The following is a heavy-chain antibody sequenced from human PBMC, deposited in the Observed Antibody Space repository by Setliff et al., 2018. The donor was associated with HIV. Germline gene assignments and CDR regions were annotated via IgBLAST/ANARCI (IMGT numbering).Heavy chain of an antibody. CDR2: VRGKAYGGTT. CDR1: EFIFGDYA. J-gene: IGHJ6*03. V-gene: IGHV3-49*04. CDR3: TRHQYDFWSGYDYYYYMDV. Sequence: LSLSCSASEFIFGDYAISWVRQAPGKGLEWVGFVRGKAYGGTTEYAASVKGRFTISRDDSKTIAYLQMNSLKIEDTAVYYCTRHQYDFWSGYDYYYYMDVWGKGTTVTVSS. D-gene: IGHD3-3*01.